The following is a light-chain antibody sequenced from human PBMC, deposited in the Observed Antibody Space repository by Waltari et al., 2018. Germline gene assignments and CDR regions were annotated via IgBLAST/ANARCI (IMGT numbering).Light chain of an antibody. CDR3: QQYNRWPPIT. CDR1: QSVASN. J-gene: IGKJ5*01. CDR2: EAS. Sequence: EVVMPHSPATLSLLPLERDTLNCRASQSVASNLAWYQQKPGQAPRLLIYEASTRATGISARFRGSGSGTEFTLTISSLQSEDSAVYYCQQYNRWPPITFGQGTRLEIK. V-gene: IGKV3-15*01.